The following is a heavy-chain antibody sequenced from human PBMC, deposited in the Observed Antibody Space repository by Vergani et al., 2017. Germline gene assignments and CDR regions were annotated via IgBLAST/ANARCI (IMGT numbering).Heavy chain of an antibody. Sequence: EVQLLESGGGSVQPGESLRLSCVASGFRLREHGMNWVRQAPGKGLEWVSGISGHDHRTLYADSVKGRFIISRDDSKNTLYLQMSSLRVEDTAVYYCAKGPWEQWSIGYYFDYWGQGTLVTVSS. CDR1: GFRLREHG. V-gene: IGHV3-23*01. D-gene: IGHD6-19*01. CDR2: ISGHDHRT. J-gene: IGHJ4*02. CDR3: AKGPWEQWSIGYYFDY.